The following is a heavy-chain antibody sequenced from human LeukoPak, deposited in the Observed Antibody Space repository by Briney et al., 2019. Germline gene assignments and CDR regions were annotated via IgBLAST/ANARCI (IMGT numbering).Heavy chain of an antibody. CDR2: ISSSSSYI. V-gene: IGHV3-21*01. CDR3: ARRVASANDAFDI. J-gene: IGHJ3*02. D-gene: IGHD6-13*01. CDR1: GFIFSHYS. Sequence: GSLRLSCTASGFIFSHYSINWVRQAPGKRLEWVSSISSSSSYIYYADSVKGRFTISRDNAKNSLFLQMNSLRAEDTAVYYCARRVASANDAFDIWGQGTMVTVSS.